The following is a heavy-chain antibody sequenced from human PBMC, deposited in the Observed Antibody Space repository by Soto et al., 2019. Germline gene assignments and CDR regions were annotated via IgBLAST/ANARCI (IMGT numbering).Heavy chain of an antibody. D-gene: IGHD3-22*01. CDR3: ARGMWPDRLAN. V-gene: IGHV4-34*01. Sequence: HVQLRQWGAGLLKPSDTLSLTCAVYGESLNYYYWSWIRQASGKGLEWIGEFYQGGSTHYNPSVKSRVTISVDLSSQQFSLKLTSVTAVDTATYYCARGMWPDRLANWGQGTLVTVSS. CDR2: FYQGGST. J-gene: IGHJ4*02. CDR1: GESLNYYY.